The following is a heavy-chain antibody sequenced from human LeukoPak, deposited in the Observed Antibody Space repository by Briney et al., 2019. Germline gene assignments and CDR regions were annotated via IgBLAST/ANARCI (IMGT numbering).Heavy chain of an antibody. V-gene: IGHV4-59*12. CDR3: ARDHYDSSGYYYFNY. Sequence: SETLSLTCTVSGGSISSYYWSWIRQPPGKGLEWIGYIYYSGSTNYNPSLKSRVTISVDTSKNQFSLKLSSVTAADTAVYYCARDHYDSSGYYYFNYWGQGALVTVSS. CDR1: GGSISSYY. D-gene: IGHD3-22*01. CDR2: IYYSGST. J-gene: IGHJ4*02.